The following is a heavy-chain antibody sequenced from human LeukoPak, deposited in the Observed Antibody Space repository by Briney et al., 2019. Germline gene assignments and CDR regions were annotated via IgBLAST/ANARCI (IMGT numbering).Heavy chain of an antibody. V-gene: IGHV1-18*01. CDR1: GYTFTSYG. CDR2: ISGYNSKP. Sequence: ASVKVSCKASGYTFTSYGLSWVRQAPGQGLEWMGWISGYNSKPFYAQNFQGRVTMTTDTSTTTAYMELTSLRSDDTAVYYCARDNSVGDIAWWFDPWGQGTLVTVSS. D-gene: IGHD3-16*02. CDR3: ARDNSVGDIAWWFDP. J-gene: IGHJ5*02.